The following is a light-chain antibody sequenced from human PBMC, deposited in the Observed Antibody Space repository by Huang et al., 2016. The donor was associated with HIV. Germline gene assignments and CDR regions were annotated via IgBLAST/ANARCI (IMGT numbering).Light chain of an antibody. CDR1: QSVSNF. V-gene: IGKV3D-11*02. J-gene: IGKJ4*01. Sequence: EIVLTQSPATLSLSPGQRVPLSVRASQSVSNFFAWYQQKPGQAPRLLIYDASKGATGIPARFSGSGAGTDFTLTISSLEPEDFSVYYCQQRSKWPLTFGGGTKVESK. CDR2: DAS. CDR3: QQRSKWPLT.